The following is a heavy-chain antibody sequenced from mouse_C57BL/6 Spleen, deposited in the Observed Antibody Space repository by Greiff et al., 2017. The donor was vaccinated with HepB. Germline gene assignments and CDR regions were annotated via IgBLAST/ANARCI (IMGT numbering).Heavy chain of an antibody. J-gene: IGHJ3*01. V-gene: IGHV1-64*01. D-gene: IGHD2-4*01. CDR2: IHPNSGST. CDR3: AREGGYYDYAWFAY. Sequence: QVQLKQPGAELVKPGASVKLSCKASGYTFTSYWMHWVKQRPGQGLEWIGMIHPNSGSTNYNEKFKSKATLTVDKSSSTAYMQLSSLTSEDSAVYYCAREGGYYDYAWFAYWGQGTLVTVSA. CDR1: GYTFTSYW.